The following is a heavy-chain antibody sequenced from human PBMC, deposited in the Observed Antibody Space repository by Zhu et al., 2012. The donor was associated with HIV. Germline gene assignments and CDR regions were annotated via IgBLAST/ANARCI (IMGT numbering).Heavy chain of an antibody. CDR2: IYYSGST. CDR1: GGSISSSSYY. CDR3: ARLGNLQQLVRVPFDP. D-gene: IGHD6-13*01. V-gene: IGHV4-39*01. Sequence: QVQLQESGPGLVKPSETLSLTCTVSGGSISSSSYYWGWIRQPPGKGLEWIGSIYYSGSTYYNPSLKSRVTISVDTSKNQFSLKLSSVTAADTAVYYCARLGNLQQLVRVPFDPWGPGNPGHRLL. J-gene: IGHJ5*02.